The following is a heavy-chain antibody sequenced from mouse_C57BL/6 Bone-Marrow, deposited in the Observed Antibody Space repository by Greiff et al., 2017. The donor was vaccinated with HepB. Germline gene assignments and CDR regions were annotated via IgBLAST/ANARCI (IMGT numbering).Heavy chain of an antibody. J-gene: IGHJ4*01. CDR3: ARWALCFYYAMDY. Sequence: QVQLKESGAELVKPGASVKMSCKASGYTFTSYWITWVKQRPGQGLEWIGDIYPGSGSTNYNEKFKSKATLTVYTSSSTAYMQLSSLTSEDSAVYYCARWALCFYYAMDYWGQGTSVTVSS. CDR2: IYPGSGST. CDR1: GYTFTSYW. D-gene: IGHD6-5*01. V-gene: IGHV1-55*01.